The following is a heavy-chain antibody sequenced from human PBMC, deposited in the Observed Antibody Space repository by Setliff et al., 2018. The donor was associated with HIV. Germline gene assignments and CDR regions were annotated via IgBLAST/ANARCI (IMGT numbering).Heavy chain of an antibody. J-gene: IGHJ3*01. D-gene: IGHD4-17*01. V-gene: IGHV1-69*02. CDR2: IIPILVIA. Sequence: SVKVSCKASGGTFSSYTISWVRQAPGQWLEWMGRIIPILVIANYAQKFQGRVSMTRDTSTSRVYMDLISLRSEDTAAYYFARGQASNDYGVSFWGQGTMVTVSS. CDR1: GGTFSSYT. CDR3: ARGQASNDYGVSF.